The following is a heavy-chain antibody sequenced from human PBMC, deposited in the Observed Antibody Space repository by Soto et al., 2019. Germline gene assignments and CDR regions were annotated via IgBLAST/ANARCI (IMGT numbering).Heavy chain of an antibody. CDR3: AKESYDFWSGYPYFDY. D-gene: IGHD3-3*01. CDR2: ISGSGGST. V-gene: IGHV3-23*01. J-gene: IGHJ4*02. Sequence: PGGSLRLSCGDSGFTFSSYAMSWVRQAPGKGLEWVSAISGSGGSTYYADSVKGRFTISRDNSKNTLYLQMNSLRAEDTAVYYCAKESYDFWSGYPYFDYWGQGTLVTVSS. CDR1: GFTFSSYA.